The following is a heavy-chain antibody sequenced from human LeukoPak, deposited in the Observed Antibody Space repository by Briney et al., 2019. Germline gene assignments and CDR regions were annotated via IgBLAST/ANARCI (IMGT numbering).Heavy chain of an antibody. J-gene: IGHJ4*02. CDR2: ISGSGSGGST. CDR3: AKSGYNRFDY. D-gene: IGHD5-24*01. Sequence: PGGSLRLSCAASGFTFSSSAMSWVRQAPRKGLEWVSSISGSGSGGSTYYADSVKGRFTISRDNSKNTLYLQMNSLRAEDTAVYYCAKSGYNRFDYWGQGTLVTVSS. CDR1: GFTFSSSA. V-gene: IGHV3-23*01.